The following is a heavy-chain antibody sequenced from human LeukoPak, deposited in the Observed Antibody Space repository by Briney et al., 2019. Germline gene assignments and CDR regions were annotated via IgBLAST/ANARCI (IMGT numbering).Heavy chain of an antibody. CDR2: IYYSGST. J-gene: IGHJ4*02. CDR3: ARHPPYYDFWSGLVDY. CDR1: GGSISSGSYY. V-gene: IGHV4-39*01. D-gene: IGHD3-3*01. Sequence: SETLSLTCTVSGGSISSGSYYWGWIRQPPGKGLEWIGSIYYSGSTYYNPSLKSRVTISVDTSKNQFSLKLSSVTAADTAVYYCARHPPYYDFWSGLVDYWGQGTLVTVSS.